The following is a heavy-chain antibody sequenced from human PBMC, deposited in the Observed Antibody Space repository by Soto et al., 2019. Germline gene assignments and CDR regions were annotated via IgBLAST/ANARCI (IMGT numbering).Heavy chain of an antibody. CDR1: GYTFTGYA. Sequence: ASVKVSCKASGYTFTGYAMHWVRQAPGQRLEWMGWINAGNGNTKYSQKFQGRVTITRDTSASTAYMELSSLRSEDTAVYYCARAVAVAGGFDYWGQGTLVTVAS. V-gene: IGHV1-3*01. CDR3: ARAVAVAGGFDY. CDR2: INAGNGNT. D-gene: IGHD6-19*01. J-gene: IGHJ4*02.